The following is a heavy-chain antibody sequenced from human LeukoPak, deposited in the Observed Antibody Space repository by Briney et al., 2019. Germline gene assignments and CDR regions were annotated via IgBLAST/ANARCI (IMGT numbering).Heavy chain of an antibody. J-gene: IGHJ4*02. CDR1: GFTVSSNY. CDR3: ARSALSGGFNFDY. Sequence: PGGSLRLSCAASGFTVSSNYMSWVRQAPGKGLEWVSVINSGGSTYYADSVKGRFTISRDNSKNTLYLQMNSLRAEDTAVYYCARSALSGGFNFDYWGQGTLVTVSS. D-gene: IGHD1-26*01. CDR2: INSGGST. V-gene: IGHV3-66*01.